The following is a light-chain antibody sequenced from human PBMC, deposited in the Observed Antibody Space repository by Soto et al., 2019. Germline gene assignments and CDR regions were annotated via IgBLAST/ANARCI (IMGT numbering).Light chain of an antibody. CDR1: QSVSSY. J-gene: IGKJ2*01. CDR2: DAS. CDR3: QQRSSRPPMYT. Sequence: EIVLTQSPATLSLSPGEGATLSRRASQSVSSYLVWYQQKPGQAPRLLIYDASKRATGIPARFSGSGSGTDFTLTISSLEPEDFAVYYCQQRSSRPPMYTFGQGTKVEIK. V-gene: IGKV3-11*01.